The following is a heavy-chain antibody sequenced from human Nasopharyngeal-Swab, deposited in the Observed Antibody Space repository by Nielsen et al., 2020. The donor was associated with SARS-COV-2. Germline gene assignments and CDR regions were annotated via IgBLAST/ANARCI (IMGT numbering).Heavy chain of an antibody. J-gene: IGHJ6*03. CDR2: ISYDGSNK. V-gene: IGHV3-30*04. D-gene: IGHD3-3*01. Sequence: GESLKISCAASGFTFSSYAMHWVRQAPGKGLEWVAVISYDGSNKYYADSVKGRFTISRDNSKNTLYLQMNSLRAEDTAVYYCARDYYYYDFWSDYSPAQYYYYYYMDVWGKGTTVTVSS. CDR1: GFTFSSYA. CDR3: ARDYYYYDFWSDYSPAQYYYYYYMDV.